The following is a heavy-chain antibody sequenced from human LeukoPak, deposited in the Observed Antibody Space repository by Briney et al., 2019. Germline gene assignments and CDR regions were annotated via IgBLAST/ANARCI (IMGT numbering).Heavy chain of an antibody. CDR2: ITSSSSTI. J-gene: IGHJ4*02. Sequence: GGSLRLSCAASGFTFSSYSMNWVRQAPGKGLEWVSYITSSSSTIYYSDSVKGRFTISRDNSKNTLYLQMNSLRAEDTAVYYCAREVSSYYDSSGNGDYWGQGTLVTVSS. CDR3: AREVSSYYDSSGNGDY. D-gene: IGHD3-22*01. V-gene: IGHV3-48*01. CDR1: GFTFSSYS.